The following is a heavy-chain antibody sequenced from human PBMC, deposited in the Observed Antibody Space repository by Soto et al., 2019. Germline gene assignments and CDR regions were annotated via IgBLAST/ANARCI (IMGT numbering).Heavy chain of an antibody. D-gene: IGHD3-9*01. V-gene: IGHV3-23*01. CDR2: ISSSGQST. J-gene: IGHJ3*02. Sequence: GGSLRLSCAASGFTFNNYAMSWVRQAPGKGLEWVSAISSSGQSTRYADSVKGRFTISRDNSKNTLYLQMNSLRVEDTAVYYCAKGVHFLTDHLSFDIWGQGTMVTVSS. CDR3: AKGVHFLTDHLSFDI. CDR1: GFTFNNYA.